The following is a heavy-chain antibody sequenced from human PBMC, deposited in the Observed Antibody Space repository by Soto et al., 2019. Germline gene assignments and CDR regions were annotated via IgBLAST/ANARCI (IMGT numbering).Heavy chain of an antibody. J-gene: IGHJ4*02. CDR3: ARGVDILTGRYFDY. CDR2: IYNTGSA. V-gene: IGHV4-31*03. D-gene: IGHD3-9*01. Sequence: SETLSLTCSVSGDSISSGVNFWSWIRQHPGKGLEWIGHIYNTGSAYFNPSLKSRAVISVDTPKNHFSLSLRSLTAADTAVYYCARGVDILTGRYFDYWGPGTRSPSPQ. CDR1: GDSISSGVNF.